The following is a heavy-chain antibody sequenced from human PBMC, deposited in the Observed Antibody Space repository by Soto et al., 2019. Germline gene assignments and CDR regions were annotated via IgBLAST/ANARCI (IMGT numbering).Heavy chain of an antibody. V-gene: IGHV1-69*01. J-gene: IGHJ4*02. CDR3: AREVELLLVY. CDR2: IIPIFGTA. D-gene: IGHD2-15*01. Sequence: QVQLVQSGAEVKKPGSSVKVSCKASGGTFSSNTISWVRQAPGQGLEWMGGIIPIFGTANYAQKFQGRVTITADESTSTTYMDLSSLRSEATAVYYCAREVELLLVYWGQGTLVTVAS. CDR1: GGTFSSNT.